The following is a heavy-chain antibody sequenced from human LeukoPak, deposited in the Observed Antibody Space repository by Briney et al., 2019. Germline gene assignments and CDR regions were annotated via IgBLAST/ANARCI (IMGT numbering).Heavy chain of an antibody. CDR3: AKDRGDGYNEFDY. D-gene: IGHD5-24*01. V-gene: IGHV3-23*01. J-gene: IGHJ4*02. CDR2: ISGSGGST. CDR1: GFTFSSYA. Sequence: GGSLRLSCAASGFTFSSYAMSWVRQAPGKGLEWVSAISGSGGSTYSADSVKGRFTISRDNSKNTLYLQMNSLRAEDTAVYYCAKDRGDGYNEFDYWGQGTLVTVSS.